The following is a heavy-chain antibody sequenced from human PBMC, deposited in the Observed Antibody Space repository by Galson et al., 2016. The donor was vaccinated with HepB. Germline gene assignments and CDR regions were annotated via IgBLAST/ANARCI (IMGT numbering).Heavy chain of an antibody. V-gene: IGHV1-24*01. CDR3: TKVGRNPYYYYGMDV. CDR2: FDPEDGET. J-gene: IGHJ6*02. Sequence: SVKVSCKVSGYTLTELSMHWVRQAPGKGLEWMGGFDPEDGETIYAQKFQGRVTMTEDASTDTAYMELSSLRSEDTAVYYCTKVGRNPYYYYGMDVWGQGTTVTVSS. D-gene: IGHD1-14*01. CDR1: GYTLTELS.